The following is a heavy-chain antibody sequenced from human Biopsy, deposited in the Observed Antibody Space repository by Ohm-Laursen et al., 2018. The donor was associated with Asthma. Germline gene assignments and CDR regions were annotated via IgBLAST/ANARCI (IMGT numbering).Heavy chain of an antibody. CDR2: IDQSGYT. J-gene: IGHJ4*02. Sequence: GTLSLTCPVYGGYLTGHYWNWIRQPPGKGLEWIGEIDQSGYTNYNPSLKSRVTISVDTSKNHFSLKLSSVTAADTAVYYCARHWDWGSFFDYWGQGTPVTVSS. CDR3: ARHWDWGSFFDY. V-gene: IGHV4-34*01. CDR1: GGYLTGHY. D-gene: IGHD7-27*01.